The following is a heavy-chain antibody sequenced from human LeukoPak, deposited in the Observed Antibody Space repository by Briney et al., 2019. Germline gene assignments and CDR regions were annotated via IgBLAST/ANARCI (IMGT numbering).Heavy chain of an antibody. CDR1: GGSISSGSYY. V-gene: IGHV4-61*02. D-gene: IGHD3-10*01. J-gene: IGHJ6*03. CDR3: ARDAYYYGSGSYGYYYYYYMDV. Sequence: SETLSLTCTVSGGSISSGSYYWSWIRQPAGKGLGWIGRIYTSGSTNYNPSLKSRVTISVDTSKNQFSLKLSSVTAADTAVYYCARDAYYYGSGSYGYYYYYYMDVWGKGTTVTISS. CDR2: IYTSGST.